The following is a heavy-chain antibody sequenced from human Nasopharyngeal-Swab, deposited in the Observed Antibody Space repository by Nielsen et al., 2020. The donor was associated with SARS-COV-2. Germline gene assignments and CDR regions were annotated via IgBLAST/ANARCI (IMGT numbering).Heavy chain of an antibody. V-gene: IGHV4-59*13. J-gene: IGHJ6*02. CDR1: NGSINSYY. CDR2: ISFSGSP. D-gene: IGHD3-16*02. Sequence: SETLSLTCTVSNGSINSYYWSWIRQPPGRGLEWIGTISFSGSPSYNPSLKSRVTMSVDTSKNQFSLILTSVTAADTAVYYCARVALGSYLRGRGMDVWGQGTTVTVSS. CDR3: ARVALGSYLRGRGMDV.